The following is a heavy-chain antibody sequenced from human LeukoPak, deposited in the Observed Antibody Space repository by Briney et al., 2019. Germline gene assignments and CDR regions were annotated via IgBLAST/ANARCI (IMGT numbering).Heavy chain of an antibody. J-gene: IGHJ4*02. V-gene: IGHV1-2*02. Sequence: ASVKVSCKASGGTFSSYAISWVRQAPGQGLEWMGWINSNSGDTYYAQKFQGRVTMTRDTSITTAYMELSRLRSDDTAVYYCARERHVDNWGQGTLVTVSS. CDR2: INSNSGDT. CDR1: GGTFSSYA. CDR3: ARERHVDN.